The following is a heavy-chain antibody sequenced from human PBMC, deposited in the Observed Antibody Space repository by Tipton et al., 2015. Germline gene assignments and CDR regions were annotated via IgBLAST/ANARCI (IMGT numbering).Heavy chain of an antibody. V-gene: IGHV3-21*01. Sequence: SLRLSCAASGFTFSSNWMSWVRQAPGKGLEWVSSISSSSTYIYYADSVKGRFTISRDNAKNSLYLQMNSLRAEDTAVYYCARYPYGDFGYLDLWGRGTLVTVSS. CDR1: GFTFSSNW. J-gene: IGHJ2*01. D-gene: IGHD4-17*01. CDR2: ISSSSTYI. CDR3: ARYPYGDFGYLDL.